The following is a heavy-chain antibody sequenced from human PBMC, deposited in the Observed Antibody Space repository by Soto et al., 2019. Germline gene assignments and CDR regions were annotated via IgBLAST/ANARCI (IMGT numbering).Heavy chain of an antibody. V-gene: IGHV1-2*04. CDR3: ARALLNCSGGSCYRGDGMDV. D-gene: IGHD2-15*01. Sequence: ASVKVSCKASGYTFTGYYMHWVRQAPGQGLEWMGWINPNSGGTNYAQKFQGWVTMTRDTSISTAYMELSRLRSDDTAVYYCARALLNCSGGSCYRGDGMDVWGQGTTVTVSS. CDR2: INPNSGGT. CDR1: GYTFTGYY. J-gene: IGHJ6*02.